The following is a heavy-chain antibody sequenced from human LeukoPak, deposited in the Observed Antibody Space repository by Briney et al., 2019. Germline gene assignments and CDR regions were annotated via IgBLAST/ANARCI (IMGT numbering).Heavy chain of an antibody. CDR3: ARETPELTTNPYYFDY. J-gene: IGHJ4*02. CDR2: ISAYNGNT. D-gene: IGHD1-14*01. CDR1: GYTFTSYG. V-gene: IGHV1-18*01. Sequence: ASVKVSCKASGYTFTSYGISWVRQAPGQGLEWMGWISAYNGNTNYAQKLQGRVTMTTDTSASTAYMELRSLRSEDTAVYYCARETPELTTNPYYFDYWGQGTLVTVSS.